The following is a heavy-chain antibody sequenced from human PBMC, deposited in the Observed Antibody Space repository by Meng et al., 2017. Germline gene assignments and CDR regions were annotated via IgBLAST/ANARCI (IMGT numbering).Heavy chain of an antibody. CDR2: ISYDGSNK. CDR3: ARCSGGSCFSDY. Sequence: QVRLVECGGGVVQPGRSLGLACAASGVTFSSYAMHWVRQAPGKGLEWVAVISYDGSNKYYADSVKGRFTISRDNSKNTLYLQMNSLRAEDTAVYYCARCSGGSCFSDYWGQGTLVTVAS. J-gene: IGHJ4*02. D-gene: IGHD2-15*01. V-gene: IGHV3-30*04. CDR1: GVTFSSYA.